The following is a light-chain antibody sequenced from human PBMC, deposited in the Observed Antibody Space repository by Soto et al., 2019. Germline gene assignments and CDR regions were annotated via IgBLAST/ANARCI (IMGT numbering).Light chain of an antibody. V-gene: IGKV3-11*01. CDR2: DSS. CDR1: QTVFSR. Sequence: EIVLTQSPATLSSSPGERATLSCRASQTVFSRLAWYQHKPGQAPRLRIYDSSNRATGIPARFSGSGSGTDFTLTIDSLEPEDFAVYYCHQRRSWPRTFGQGTKVEI. CDR3: HQRRSWPRT. J-gene: IGKJ1*01.